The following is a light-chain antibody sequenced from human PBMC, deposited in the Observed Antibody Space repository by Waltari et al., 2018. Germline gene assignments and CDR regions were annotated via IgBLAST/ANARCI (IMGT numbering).Light chain of an antibody. J-gene: IGLJ2*01. CDR1: RSNIAAGYD. CDR2: GNN. V-gene: IGLV1-40*01. Sequence: QSVLTQPPSVSGAPGQRVSISCTGRRSNIAAGYDLHWYQQVPGTAPKLLIYGNNNRPSGVPDRFSGSKSGTSASLAITGLQAEDEADYYCQSYDTSLSGTVVFGGGTRLTVL. CDR3: QSYDTSLSGTVV.